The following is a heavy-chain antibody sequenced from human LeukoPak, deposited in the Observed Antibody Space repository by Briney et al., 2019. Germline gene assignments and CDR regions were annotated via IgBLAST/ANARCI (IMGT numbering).Heavy chain of an antibody. CDR1: GFSFNTYV. Sequence: PGGSLRLSCAASGFSFNTYVVGWVRQAPGKGLEWISVISTTGDKPFYADSVKGRFTISRDNSKSTLYLQMNSLRVEDTAIYYCAKGGSGSYYDRFDCWGQGTLVTVSS. D-gene: IGHD6-19*01. CDR2: ISTTGDKP. V-gene: IGHV3-23*01. J-gene: IGHJ4*02. CDR3: AKGGSGSYYDRFDC.